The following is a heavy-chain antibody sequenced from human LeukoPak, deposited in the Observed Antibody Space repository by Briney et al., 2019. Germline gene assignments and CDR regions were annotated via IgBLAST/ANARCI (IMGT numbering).Heavy chain of an antibody. D-gene: IGHD2-15*01. V-gene: IGHV3-11*04. CDR2: ISSSGSTI. Sequence: PGGSLRLSCAASGFTFSDYYMSWIRQAPGKGLEWVSYISSSGSTIYYAGSVKGRFTISRDNAKNSLYLQMNSLRAEDTAVYYCAREPPPPYCSGGSCYSFFYWGQGTLVTVSS. CDR1: GFTFSDYY. J-gene: IGHJ4*02. CDR3: AREPPPPYCSGGSCYSFFY.